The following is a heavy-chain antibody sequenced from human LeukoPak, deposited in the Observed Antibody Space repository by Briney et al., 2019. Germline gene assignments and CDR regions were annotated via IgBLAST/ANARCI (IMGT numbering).Heavy chain of an antibody. CDR2: ISSSGSNI. Sequence: GGSLGPCGAASGFIFSCYEMIWVRHAPGMRLWSVSSISSSGSNINYADSVKGRFTISRDNAKNSLYLQMNSLRAEDTAVYYCAPIAAAPGWQRFDPWGQGTLVTVSS. D-gene: IGHD6-13*01. J-gene: IGHJ5*02. V-gene: IGHV3-48*03. CDR3: APIAAAPGWQRFDP. CDR1: GFIFSCYE.